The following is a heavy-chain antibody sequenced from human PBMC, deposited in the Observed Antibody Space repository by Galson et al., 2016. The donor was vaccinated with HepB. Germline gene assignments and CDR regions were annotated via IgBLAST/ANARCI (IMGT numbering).Heavy chain of an antibody. V-gene: IGHV3-30*04. CDR1: GFGFSTQA. Sequence: SLRLSCAASGFGFSTQAMHWVRQAPGKGLEWVAVISFDGSEHYYADSVKGRFTISRDNSKNALYRQLNSLRAEDTAVYYCSREDIRWFNNPNYYGMDVWGKGTTVTVSS. D-gene: IGHD1/OR15-1a*01. CDR2: ISFDGSEH. CDR3: SREDIRWFNNPNYYGMDV. J-gene: IGHJ6*04.